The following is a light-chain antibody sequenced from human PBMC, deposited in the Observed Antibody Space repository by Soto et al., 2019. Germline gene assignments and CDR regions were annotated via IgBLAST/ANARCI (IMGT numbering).Light chain of an antibody. CDR2: GVF. CDR3: QQYTTSVLT. Sequence: EIVLTQSPGTLSLSPGERATLSCRASQSVNNNYLAWYQQKPGQAPRLLIYGVFNRATGIPDRFSRSGSGTDFTLTIGRLEPEDFAVYYCQQYTTSVLTFGGGTKVDIK. CDR1: QSVNNNY. V-gene: IGKV3-20*01. J-gene: IGKJ4*01.